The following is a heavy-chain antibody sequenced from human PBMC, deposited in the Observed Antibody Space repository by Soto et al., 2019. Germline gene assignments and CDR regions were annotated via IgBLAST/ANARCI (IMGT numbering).Heavy chain of an antibody. J-gene: IGHJ5*02. Sequence: EVQLLESGGGLVQPGGSLRLSCAASGFTFSSYAMSWVRQAPGKGLEWVSAISGSGGSTYYADSVKGRFTISRDNSKNTRYLQMNSMRAEDTAVYYCAKDWSDYGDYWFDPWGQGTLVTVSS. CDR3: AKDWSDYGDYWFDP. CDR2: ISGSGGST. V-gene: IGHV3-23*01. CDR1: GFTFSSYA. D-gene: IGHD4-17*01.